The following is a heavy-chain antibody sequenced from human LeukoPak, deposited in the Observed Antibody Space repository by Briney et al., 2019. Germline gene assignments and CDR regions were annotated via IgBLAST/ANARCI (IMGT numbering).Heavy chain of an antibody. CDR3: ARDSYYDSGSYNWFDP. D-gene: IGHD3-10*01. CDR2: INTDGTPT. V-gene: IGHV3-74*01. Sequence: GSLRLSCAASGFTFSSYWMHWVRQAPGKGLVWVSRINTDGTPTTYADSVKGRFTISRDNAKNTLYLQMSSLRGDDTAVYYCARDSYYDSGSYNWFDPWGQGTLVTVSS. CDR1: GFTFSSYW. J-gene: IGHJ5*02.